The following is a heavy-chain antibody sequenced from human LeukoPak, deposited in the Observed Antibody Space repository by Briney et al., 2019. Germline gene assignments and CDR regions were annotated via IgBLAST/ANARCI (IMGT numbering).Heavy chain of an antibody. CDR3: VIGVGWQPDY. CDR2: IYKIGTT. CDR1: GDSVTGYY. Sequence: PSETLSLTCTVFGDSVTGYYLNRVRQPPGKGLEWIGHIYKIGTTNYNPSLKSRLTISADTSKNQFSLKLRSVTAADTAVYYCVIGVGWQPDYWGQGALVTVSS. V-gene: IGHV4-59*02. J-gene: IGHJ4*02. D-gene: IGHD2-15*01.